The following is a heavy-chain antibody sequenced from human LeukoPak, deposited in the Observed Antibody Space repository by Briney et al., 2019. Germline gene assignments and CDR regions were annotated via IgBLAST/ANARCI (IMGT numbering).Heavy chain of an antibody. CDR2: IYYSGST. V-gene: IGHV4-31*03. D-gene: IGHD3-16*01. J-gene: IGHJ5*02. CDR3: ASKDLVKGGFDP. Sequence: SQTLSLTCTVSGGSISSGGYYWSWIRQHPGKGLEWIGYIYYSGSTYYNPSLKSRVTTSVDTSKNQFSLKLSSVTAADTAVYYCASKDLVKGGFDPWGQGTLVTVSS. CDR1: GGSISSGGYY.